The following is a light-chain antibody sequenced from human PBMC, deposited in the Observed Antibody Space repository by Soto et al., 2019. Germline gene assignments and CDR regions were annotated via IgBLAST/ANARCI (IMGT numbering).Light chain of an antibody. CDR3: QQYYLAPLT. V-gene: IGKV4-1*01. Sequence: IVMTQSPDSLAVSLSERATINCKSSQSVLYRSDSKNYLAWYQLKPGQPPKLLIYWASARESGVPDRFSGSGSGTDFTLTISSLQAEDVAVYYCQQYYLAPLTFGPGTKVDIK. CDR1: QSVLYRSDSKNY. CDR2: WAS. J-gene: IGKJ3*01.